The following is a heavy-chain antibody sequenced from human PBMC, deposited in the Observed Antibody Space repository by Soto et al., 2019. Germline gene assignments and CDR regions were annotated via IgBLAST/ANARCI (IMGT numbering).Heavy chain of an antibody. Sequence: SVKVSCKASGFTFTSSAVQWVRQARGQRLEWIGWIVVGSGNTNYAQKFQERVTITRDMSTSTAYMELSSLRSEDTAVYYCAAPLITGTTRRYYYYGMDVWGQGTTVTVSS. CDR2: IVVGSGNT. J-gene: IGHJ6*02. CDR1: GFTFTSSA. CDR3: AAPLITGTTRRYYYYGMDV. D-gene: IGHD1-7*01. V-gene: IGHV1-58*01.